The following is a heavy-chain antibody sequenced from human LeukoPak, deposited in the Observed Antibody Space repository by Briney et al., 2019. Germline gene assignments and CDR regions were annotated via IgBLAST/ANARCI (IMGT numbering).Heavy chain of an antibody. Sequence: PGGSLRLSCAASGLTFSTYSMNWVRQPPGKGLDWVSFISSSSSYIYYADSVKGRFTTSRDNAKNSLFLQMNSLRAEDTAVYYCARGEYGSGSYHIDYWGQGTLVTVSS. J-gene: IGHJ4*02. CDR1: GLTFSTYS. CDR3: ARGEYGSGSYHIDY. CDR2: ISSSSSYI. V-gene: IGHV3-21*01. D-gene: IGHD3-10*01.